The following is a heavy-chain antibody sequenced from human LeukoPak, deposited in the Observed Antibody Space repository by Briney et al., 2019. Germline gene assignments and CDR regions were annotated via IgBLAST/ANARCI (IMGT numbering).Heavy chain of an antibody. CDR2: IYYSGST. Sequence: SETLSLTCTVSGGSISSYYWSWIRQPPGKGLEWIGYIYYSGSTNYNPSLKSRVTISVDASKNQFSLKLSSVTAADTAVYYCARGVGSSYFDYWGQGTLVTVSS. CDR1: GGSISSYY. J-gene: IGHJ4*02. CDR3: ARGVGSSYFDY. D-gene: IGHD6-13*01. V-gene: IGHV4-59*01.